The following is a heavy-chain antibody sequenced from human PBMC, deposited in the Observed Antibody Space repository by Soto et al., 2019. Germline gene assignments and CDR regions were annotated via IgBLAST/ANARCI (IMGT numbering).Heavy chain of an antibody. J-gene: IGHJ3*02. Sequence: EVQLVESGGGLVQPGGSLRLSCAASGFTFSSYWMSWVRQAPGKGLEWVANIKQDGSEKYYVDSVKGRFTISRDNAKNSLYLQMNSLRAEDTAVYYCARGEMATISRAFDIWGQGTMVTVSS. V-gene: IGHV3-7*03. CDR2: IKQDGSEK. CDR1: GFTFSSYW. D-gene: IGHD5-12*01. CDR3: ARGEMATISRAFDI.